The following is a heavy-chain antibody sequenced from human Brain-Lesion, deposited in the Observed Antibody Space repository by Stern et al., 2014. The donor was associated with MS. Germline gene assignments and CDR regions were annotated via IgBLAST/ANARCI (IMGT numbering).Heavy chain of an antibody. V-gene: IGHV4-61*02. Sequence: QLQLQESGPGLVKPSQTLSLTCTVSGASISSGTYFWTWIRQPAGKGLEWIGRISPRGSPTNNPSLKSRVTISLDTSKKGFPLNLSSLTAADTAVYYCARAYYYDTSGDSDAFNIWGQGTQVTVSS. CDR2: ISPRGSP. CDR3: ARAYYYDTSGDSDAFNI. CDR1: GASISSGTYF. D-gene: IGHD3-22*01. J-gene: IGHJ3*02.